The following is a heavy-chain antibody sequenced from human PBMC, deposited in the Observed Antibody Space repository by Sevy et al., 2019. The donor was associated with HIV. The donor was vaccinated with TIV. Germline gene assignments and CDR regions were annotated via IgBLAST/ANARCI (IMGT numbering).Heavy chain of an antibody. CDR1: GYSFTSHW. D-gene: IGHD3-22*01. V-gene: IGHV5-51*01. Sequence: GESLKISCKGHGYSFTSHWIGWVRQMPGKGLDWMGIIFPGDSETRYSPSFQGEVTISADESISTAFLQWSSLKASDTAIYYCARSRSGYFDSCGYYINWGQGTLVTVSS. CDR3: ARSRSGYFDSCGYYIN. CDR2: IFPGDSET. J-gene: IGHJ4*02.